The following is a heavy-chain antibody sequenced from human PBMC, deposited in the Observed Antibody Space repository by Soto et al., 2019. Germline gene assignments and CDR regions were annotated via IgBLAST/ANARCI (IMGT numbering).Heavy chain of an antibody. Sequence: GGSLRLSCAASGFTFITFSINFVRQAPGKGLEWLSYIGGSGGSISYADSVKGRFTISRDNGKNTLYLQMSSLRDEDTAVYYCARDLAWAFDSWGQGALVTVSS. CDR1: GFTFITFS. D-gene: IGHD1-26*01. CDR2: IGGSGGSI. CDR3: ARDLAWAFDS. J-gene: IGHJ4*02. V-gene: IGHV3-48*02.